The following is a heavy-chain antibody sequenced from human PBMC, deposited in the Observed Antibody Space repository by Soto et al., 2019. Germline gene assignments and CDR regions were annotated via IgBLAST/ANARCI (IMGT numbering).Heavy chain of an antibody. J-gene: IGHJ4*02. V-gene: IGHV3-21*01. CDR3: ARDLRRGYGLRGNY. D-gene: IGHD5-12*01. CDR1: GFTFSSYS. CDR2: ISSSSSYI. Sequence: GGSLRLSCASSGFTFSSYSMDWVRQAPGKGLEWVSSISSSSSYIYYADSVKGRFTISRDNAKNSLYLQMNSLRAEDTAVYYCARDLRRGYGLRGNYWGQGTLVTVSS.